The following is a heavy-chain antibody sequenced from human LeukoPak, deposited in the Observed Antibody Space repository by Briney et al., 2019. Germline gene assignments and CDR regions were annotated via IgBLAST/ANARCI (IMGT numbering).Heavy chain of an antibody. V-gene: IGHV3-74*01. CDR1: GFTFSSYW. D-gene: IGHD4-23*01. CDR3: ARGRPHGNDY. Sequence: GGSLRLSCAASGFTFSSYWMNWVRQVPGKGLVWVSRIVSDGSNTNYADSVKGRFTISRDNAKNTLYLQMNSLRVEDTAVYYCARGRPHGNDYWGQGTLVTVSS. J-gene: IGHJ4*02. CDR2: IVSDGSNT.